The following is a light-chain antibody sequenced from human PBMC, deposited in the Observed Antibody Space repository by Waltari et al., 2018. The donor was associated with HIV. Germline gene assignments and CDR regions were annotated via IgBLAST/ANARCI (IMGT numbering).Light chain of an antibody. CDR1: QGVNNY. CDR3: QKYDGAPWT. J-gene: IGKJ1*01. V-gene: IGKV1-27*01. Sequence: DIQMTQSPSSLSASVGDRVTITCRASQGVNNYLAWYQQRPGTVPKLLIYAASTLRSGVPSRFSGSGSGTDFTLTISSLQPEDVATYYCQKYDGAPWTFGQATKVEV. CDR2: AAS.